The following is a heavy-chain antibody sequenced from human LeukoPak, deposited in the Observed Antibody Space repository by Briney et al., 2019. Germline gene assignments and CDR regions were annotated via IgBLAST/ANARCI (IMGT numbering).Heavy chain of an antibody. CDR1: GGTFSSYA. Sequence: SVKVSCQASGGTFSSYAISWVRQAPGQGLEWMGRIVPIFGTANYAQKFQGRDTITTDESTSTAYMELSSLRSEDTAVYSCSRDQVTVHLWGQGTLDTVSS. D-gene: IGHD3-16*02. CDR2: IVPIFGTA. V-gene: IGHV1-69*05. J-gene: IGHJ4*02. CDR3: SRDQVTVHL.